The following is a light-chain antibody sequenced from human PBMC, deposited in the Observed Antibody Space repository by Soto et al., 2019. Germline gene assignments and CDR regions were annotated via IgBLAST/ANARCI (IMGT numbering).Light chain of an antibody. CDR3: QQFNSYPIT. Sequence: AIQLTQSASSLSASVGDRVTITCRASQDIRGALAWYQQKPGKAPKILIYDVSILESGVPSRFSGSSSGTEFTLTISSLQPADFATYYCQQFNSYPITFGQGTRLEIK. V-gene: IGKV1-13*02. CDR2: DVS. CDR1: QDIRGA. J-gene: IGKJ5*01.